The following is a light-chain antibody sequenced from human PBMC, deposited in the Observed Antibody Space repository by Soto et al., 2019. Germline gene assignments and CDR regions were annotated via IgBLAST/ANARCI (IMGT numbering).Light chain of an antibody. CDR3: QPYNSDSRT. CDR1: QSISTY. Sequence: DLQMTQSPSTLSASVGDRVTITCRASQSISTYLAWYRHKPGEAPKLLIYKAPTLERGVPSRFSGSGSGTDFTLTISSLQPDDFATYYCQPYNSDSRTFGQGTKVDIK. CDR2: KAP. J-gene: IGKJ1*01. V-gene: IGKV1-5*03.